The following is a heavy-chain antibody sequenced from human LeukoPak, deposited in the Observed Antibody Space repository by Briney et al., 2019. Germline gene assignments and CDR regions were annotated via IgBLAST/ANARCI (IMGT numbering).Heavy chain of an antibody. CDR1: GFTFSSYA. J-gene: IGHJ3*02. D-gene: IGHD2-2*01. V-gene: IGHV3-7*01. CDR2: IRQDGSDK. CDR3: ARLSDTEGSSTSYRASDI. Sequence: GGSLRLSRAASGFTFSSYAMHWVRQAPGKGLEWVANIRQDGSDKHYLESVKGRFTISRDNAKNSLYLQMNSLRAEDTAVYYCARLSDTEGSSTSYRASDIWGQGTLVTVSS.